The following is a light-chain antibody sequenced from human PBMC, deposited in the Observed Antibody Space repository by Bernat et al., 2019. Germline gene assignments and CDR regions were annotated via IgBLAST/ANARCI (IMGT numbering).Light chain of an antibody. CDR2: GLS. CDR1: QGIPSY. Sequence: CRASQGIPSYLALYQQKFGKAPMLLIHGLSTLQSCVPPRFSGSGSATEFTLTISSLQPEDFATYYCEQYSSSPWTFGQGIKVEI. J-gene: IGKJ1*01. V-gene: IGKV1-8*01. CDR3: EQYSSSPWT.